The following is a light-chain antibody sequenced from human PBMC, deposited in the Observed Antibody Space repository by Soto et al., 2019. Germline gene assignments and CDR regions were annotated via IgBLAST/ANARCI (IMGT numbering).Light chain of an antibody. CDR1: QSVSSSF. CDR3: QQYGSSPWT. CDR2: GAS. V-gene: IGKV3-20*01. J-gene: IGKJ1*01. Sequence: EIVLTQSPGTLSLSPGERATLSCRASQSVSSSFLAWYQQKPGQAPRLLIYGASSRATGFPDRFSGSGSGTDFTLTISGLEPEDFAVYYCQQYGSSPWTFGQGTKVEIK.